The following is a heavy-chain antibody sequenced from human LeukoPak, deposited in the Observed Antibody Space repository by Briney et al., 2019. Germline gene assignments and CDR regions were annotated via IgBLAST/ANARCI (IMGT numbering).Heavy chain of an antibody. J-gene: IGHJ6*02. CDR2: IYYSGST. CDR3: ARLPGDGSGSYSDYYGMDV. Sequence: PSETLSLTCTVSGGSISSYYWGWIRQPPGKGLEWVGSIYYSGSTYYNPSLKSRVTISVDTSKNQFSLKLSSVTAADTAVYYCARLPGDGSGSYSDYYGMDVWGQGTTVTVSS. CDR1: GGSISSYY. V-gene: IGHV4-39*01. D-gene: IGHD3-10*01.